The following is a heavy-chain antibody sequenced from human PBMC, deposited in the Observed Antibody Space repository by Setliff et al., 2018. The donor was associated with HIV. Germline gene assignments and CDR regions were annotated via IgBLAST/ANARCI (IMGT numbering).Heavy chain of an antibody. CDR3: AREGSPIYYFDY. D-gene: IGHD3-10*01. V-gene: IGHV1-2*02. J-gene: IGHJ4*02. CDR1: GYTLTDFY. Sequence: VASVKVSCKASGYTLTDFYIHWVRQAPGQGLEWVGWIIPIFGTTNYAQKFQGRVTMTRDTSISTAYMELNNLKFEDTAVYYCAREGSPIYYFDYWSQGTLVTVSS. CDR2: IIPIFGTT.